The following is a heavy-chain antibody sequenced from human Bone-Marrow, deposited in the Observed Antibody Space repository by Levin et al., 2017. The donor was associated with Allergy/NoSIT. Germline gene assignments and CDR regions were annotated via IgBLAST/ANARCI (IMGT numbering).Heavy chain of an antibody. Sequence: SCTVSGDSISSHYWSWVRQPPGKGLEWIGYVYYSGTTNYNPSLKGRVTISVDTSKTQFSLKLTSVTAADTAVYFCARYDAYFLYAMAVWGQGTTVIVSS. V-gene: IGHV4-59*11. J-gene: IGHJ6*02. CDR1: GDSISSHY. CDR3: ARYDAYFLYAMAV. CDR2: VYYSGTT. D-gene: IGHD2/OR15-2a*01.